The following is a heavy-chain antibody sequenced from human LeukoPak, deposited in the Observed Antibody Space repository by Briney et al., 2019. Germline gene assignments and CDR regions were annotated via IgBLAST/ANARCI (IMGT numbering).Heavy chain of an antibody. D-gene: IGHD3-10*01. CDR3: ATSMVRGHMPHYYYAMDV. CDR1: GFTFRMYA. CDR2: ISGGVGST. V-gene: IGHV3-23*01. J-gene: IGHJ6*02. Sequence: PGGSLRLSCAASGFTFRMYAMSWVRQAPGKGLEWVSAISGGVGSTYYADSVKGRFTISRDNSKNTVYLQVNSLRADDTAVFYCATSMVRGHMPHYYYAMDVWGQGTTVTVSS.